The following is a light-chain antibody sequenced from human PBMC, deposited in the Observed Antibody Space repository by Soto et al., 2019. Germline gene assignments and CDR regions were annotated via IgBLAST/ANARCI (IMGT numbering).Light chain of an antibody. CDR3: QQYGSSGWT. V-gene: IGKV3-20*01. CDR1: QSVSSSY. Sequence: EIVWTQSPGTLSFSPGERATLSCRASQSVSSSYLAWYQQKPGQAPRLLIYGASSRATGIPDRFSGSGSGTDFTLTISRLEPEDFAVYYCQQYGSSGWTFGQGTKVEIK. CDR2: GAS. J-gene: IGKJ1*01.